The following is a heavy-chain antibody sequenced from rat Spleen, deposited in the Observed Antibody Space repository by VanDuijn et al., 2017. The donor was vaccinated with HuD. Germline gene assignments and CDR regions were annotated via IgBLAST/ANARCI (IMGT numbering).Heavy chain of an antibody. Sequence: QVQLKESGPGLVQPSQTLSLTCTVPGLSLTSNSVSWIRQPTGKGLEWMGVIWSNGDTHYNSVIKSRLNISRDTSKSQVFLKMNSLQTEDTAMYFCASGIHDYWGQGVMVTVSS. J-gene: IGHJ2*01. D-gene: IGHD1-4*01. CDR3: ASGIHDY. V-gene: IGHV2-47*01. CDR2: IWSNGDT. CDR1: GLSLTSNS.